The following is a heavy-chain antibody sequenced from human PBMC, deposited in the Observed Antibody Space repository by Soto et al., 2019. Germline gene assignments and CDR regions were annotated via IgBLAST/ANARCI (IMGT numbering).Heavy chain of an antibody. D-gene: IGHD6-6*01. CDR1: GDSISSRSFY. Sequence: QLQLQESGPGLVKPSETLSLTCTVSGDSISSRSFYWGWIRQPPGKGLEWIGSIYYSGDTYYNPSLGSRVAMSVDTSKSHFSLKLTSVTAADTAVYFCARVMSSSSSLGLPYYYYGIDVWGQGTTVTVSS. J-gene: IGHJ6*02. CDR2: IYYSGDT. V-gene: IGHV4-39*02. CDR3: ARVMSSSSSLGLPYYYYGIDV.